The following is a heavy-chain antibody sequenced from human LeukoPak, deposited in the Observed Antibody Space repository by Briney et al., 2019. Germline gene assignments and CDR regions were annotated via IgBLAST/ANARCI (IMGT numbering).Heavy chain of an antibody. D-gene: IGHD3-22*01. J-gene: IGHJ5*02. Sequence: PSETLSLTCTVSGDSISSSGYSWSWIRQPPGKGLEWIGYIYHIGYISQSGNIYQNPSLKSRVTISLDTSRNQFSLKLSSVTAADMAVYYCARSPLAFYDSSGYPRVWFDPWGQGTLVTVSS. V-gene: IGHV4-30-2*01. CDR1: GDSISSSGYS. CDR3: ARSPLAFYDSSGYPRVWFDP. CDR2: ISQSGNI.